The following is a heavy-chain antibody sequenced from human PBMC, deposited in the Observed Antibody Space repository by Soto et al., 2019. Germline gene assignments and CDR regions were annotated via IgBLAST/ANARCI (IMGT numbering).Heavy chain of an antibody. J-gene: IGHJ3*02. D-gene: IGHD6-13*01. CDR2: IYYSGST. Sequence: PSETLSLTCTVSGGSISSSSYCWGWIRQPPGKGLEWIGSIYYSGSTYYNPSLKSRVTISVDTSKNQFSLKLSSVTAADTAVYYCTPTRGAAAGHDAFDIWGQGTMVTVSS. V-gene: IGHV4-39*01. CDR1: GGSISSSSYC. CDR3: TPTRGAAAGHDAFDI.